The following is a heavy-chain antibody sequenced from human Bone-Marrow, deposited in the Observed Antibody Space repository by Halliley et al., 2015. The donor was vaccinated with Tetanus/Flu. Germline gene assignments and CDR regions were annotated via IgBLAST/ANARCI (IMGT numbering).Heavy chain of an antibody. CDR2: TDHRGSP. CDR3: ARGGGGISGYYLGF. J-gene: IGHJ4*02. D-gene: IGHD3-22*01. V-gene: IGHV4-34*01. Sequence: WLGETDHRGSPNYNPPLKGRLTISADTSKRQFSLKLGSVTAADTAVYYCARGGGGISGYYLGFWGQGTLVTVSS.